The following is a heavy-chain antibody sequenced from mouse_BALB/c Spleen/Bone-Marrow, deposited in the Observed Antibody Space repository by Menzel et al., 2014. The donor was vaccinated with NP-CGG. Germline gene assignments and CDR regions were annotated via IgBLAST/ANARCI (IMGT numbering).Heavy chain of an antibody. Sequence: VQLQQSGPSLVKPSQTLSLTCSVTGDSITNAYWNWIRKFPGNKIDYMGYISYSGNTYYNPSLKSRISITRDTSKNQFYLQLNSVTTEDTATYFRARRTGYYFDYWGQGTTLTVSS. CDR3: ARRTGYYFDY. CDR2: ISYSGNT. CDR1: GDSITNAY. D-gene: IGHD4-1*01. J-gene: IGHJ2*01. V-gene: IGHV3-8*02.